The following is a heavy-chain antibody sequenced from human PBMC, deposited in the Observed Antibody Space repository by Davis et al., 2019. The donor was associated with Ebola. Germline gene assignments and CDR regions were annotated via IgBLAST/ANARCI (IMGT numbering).Heavy chain of an antibody. CDR2: VSPEGRDQ. J-gene: IGHJ6*02. CDR3: AKLRDVWLNVYNMDV. CDR1: GLSIHMFW. V-gene: IGHV3-30*18. Sequence: GGSLRLSCTASGLSIHMFWMTWVRQAPGKGLEWVAVVSPEGRDQYYADSVKGRFIVSRDNSKNTLYLQMNSLRADDTAVYYCAKLRDVWLNVYNMDVWGQGTLVTVSS. D-gene: IGHD1-1*01.